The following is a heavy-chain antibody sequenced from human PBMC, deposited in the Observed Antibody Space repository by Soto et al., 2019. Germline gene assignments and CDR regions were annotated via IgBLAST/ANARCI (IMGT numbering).Heavy chain of an antibody. CDR2: INHTGGT. V-gene: IGHV4-34*01. CDR1: GGSVNGYY. J-gene: IGHJ5*02. D-gene: IGHD3-3*01. CDR3: ATRITVFGLLIPPFDP. Sequence: LSLTCAVYGGSVNGYYWNWIRQPPGKGLAWIGEINHTGGTHYNPSLKSRVTMSVDTSKNQFSLRLSSVTAADTAIYYCATRITVFGLLIPPFDPWGQGTQVTVSS.